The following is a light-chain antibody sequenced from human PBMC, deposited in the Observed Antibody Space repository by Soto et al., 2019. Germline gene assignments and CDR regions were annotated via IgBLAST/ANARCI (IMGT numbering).Light chain of an antibody. CDR1: TGAVTSGHY. J-gene: IGLJ2*01. Sequence: HAVVTQEPSLTVSPGGTVTLTCGSSTGAVTSGHYPYWFQQKPGQAPRTLIYDTSNKHSWTPARFSGSLLGGKAALTLSGAQPEDEAEYYCLLPYSGAYVVFGGGTKLTVL. CDR3: LLPYSGAYVV. V-gene: IGLV7-46*01. CDR2: DTS.